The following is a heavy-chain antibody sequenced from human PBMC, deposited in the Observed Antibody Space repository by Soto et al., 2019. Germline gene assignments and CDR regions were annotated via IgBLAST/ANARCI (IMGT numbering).Heavy chain of an antibody. D-gene: IGHD7-27*01. CDR2: IYYNGIT. Sequence: PSESLSLTCSVSGGSISSFYWSWIRQLPGKGLGWIGHIYYNGITNYTPSLNSRVTISGDTPKNQFSLKPTSLTAADTAIYYYARQKYGDQRWPPVDYFDYWSQGTLVTVSS. J-gene: IGHJ4*02. CDR1: GGSISSFY. CDR3: ARQKYGDQRWPPVDYFDY. V-gene: IGHV4-59*01.